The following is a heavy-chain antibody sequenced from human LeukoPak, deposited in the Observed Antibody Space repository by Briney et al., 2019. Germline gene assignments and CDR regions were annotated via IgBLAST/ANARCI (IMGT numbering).Heavy chain of an antibody. J-gene: IGHJ4*02. CDR1: GFTFSSYE. V-gene: IGHV3-48*03. CDR3: ARDTSAKPRGFFDY. Sequence: AGSLRLSCAASGFTFSSYEMNWVRQAPGKGLEWVSYIGGSGGPIYYADSVKGRFTISRDNAKNSLYLQMNSLRAEDTAVYYCARDTSAKPRGFFDYWGQGTLVTVSS. CDR2: IGGSGGPI. D-gene: IGHD1-26*01.